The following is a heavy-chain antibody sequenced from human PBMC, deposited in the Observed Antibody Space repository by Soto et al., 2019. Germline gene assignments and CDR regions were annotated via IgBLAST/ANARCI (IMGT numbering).Heavy chain of an antibody. CDR2: LNAGNGNT. CDR1: GYTFTSYA. V-gene: IGHV1-3*05. CDR3: ASDVVAADY. D-gene: IGHD6-13*01. Sequence: QVQLVQSGAEEKKPGASVKVSCKASGYTFTSYAMHWFRQAPGQRLEWMGWLNAGNGNTKYSQKFQGRATITRDTSASKAYMELTSLRYEDMDVYYSASDVVAADYWGPGTLVTVSS. J-gene: IGHJ4*02.